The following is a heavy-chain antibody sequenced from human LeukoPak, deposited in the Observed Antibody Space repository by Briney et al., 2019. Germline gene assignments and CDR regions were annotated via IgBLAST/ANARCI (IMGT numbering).Heavy chain of an antibody. CDR2: ISARGSSL. J-gene: IGHJ4*02. Sequence: PGGSLRLSCSASGFTFSKFGMSWVRQAPGKGLEWVSTISARGSSLYYADSVRGRFTISRDNSKNTLYLQMKSLRAEDTAVYYCARLIAHCGGDCFSGRGYFDNWGQGTLVTVSS. V-gene: IGHV3-23*01. CDR1: GFTFSKFG. D-gene: IGHD2-21*02. CDR3: ARLIAHCGGDCFSGRGYFDN.